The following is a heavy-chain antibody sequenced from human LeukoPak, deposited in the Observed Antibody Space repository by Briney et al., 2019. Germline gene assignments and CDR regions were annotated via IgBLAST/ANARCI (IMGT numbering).Heavy chain of an antibody. J-gene: IGHJ4*02. CDR3: AKDGYSYGSNYLDY. CDR2: SGRDGAT. D-gene: IGHD5-18*01. V-gene: IGHV3-23*01. Sequence: PGGSLRLSCAASGFTFSRYTMSWVRQAPGKGLEWVSGSGRDGATYYVDSVKGRFIISRDDSKNTVYLQMNSLRAEDTAVYYCAKDGYSYGSNYLDYWGQETLVTVSS. CDR1: GFTFSRYT.